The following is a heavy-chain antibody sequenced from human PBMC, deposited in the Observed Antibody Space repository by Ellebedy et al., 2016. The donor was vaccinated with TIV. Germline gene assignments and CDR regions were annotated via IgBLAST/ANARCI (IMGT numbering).Heavy chain of an antibody. V-gene: IGHV4-61*02. Sequence: SETLSLTXSVSGGSISSGNYYWTWIRQPAGKGLEWIGRIYTSGRSNYNPSLKSRVTMSVDTSKNQFSLSLSSVTAADTAVYYCARGSSPSVDCWGQGTLVTVSS. J-gene: IGHJ4*02. CDR3: ARGSSPSVDC. D-gene: IGHD2-2*01. CDR2: IYTSGRS. CDR1: GGSISSGNYY.